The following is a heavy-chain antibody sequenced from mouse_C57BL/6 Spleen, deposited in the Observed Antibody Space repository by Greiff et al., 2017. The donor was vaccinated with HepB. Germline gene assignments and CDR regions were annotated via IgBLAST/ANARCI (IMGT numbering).Heavy chain of an antibody. V-gene: IGHV2-5*01. CDR1: GFSLTSYG. Sequence: VKLVESGPGLVQPSQSLSITCTASGFSLTSYGVHWVRQSPGKGLEWLGVIWRGGSTDYNAAFMSRLSINKDNSKSQVFFKMNSLQADDTAIYYCAKNSRDVGYAMDDWGQGTSVTVSS. D-gene: IGHD3-3*01. CDR2: IWRGGST. CDR3: AKNSRDVGYAMDD. J-gene: IGHJ4*01.